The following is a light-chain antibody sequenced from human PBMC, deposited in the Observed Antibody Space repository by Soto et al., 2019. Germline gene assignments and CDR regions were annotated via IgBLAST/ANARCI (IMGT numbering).Light chain of an antibody. CDR1: ESVRSSY. Sequence: EIVLTQSPGTLSLSPGERATLYCRASESVRSSYLAWYQQKPGQAPRLLIHGASTRATGIPDRFTGSGSVTDFTLSVSRLEPEDFAVYFCQQYGSSPATFGQGTKVDIK. CDR2: GAS. CDR3: QQYGSSPAT. J-gene: IGKJ1*01. V-gene: IGKV3-20*01.